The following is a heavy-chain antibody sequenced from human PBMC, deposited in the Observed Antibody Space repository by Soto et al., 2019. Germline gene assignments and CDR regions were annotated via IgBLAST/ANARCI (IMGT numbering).Heavy chain of an antibody. Sequence: PGGSLRLSCAASGFALSSYAMSWVRQAPGKGLEWVSAISGSGGSTYYADSVKGRFTISRDNSKNTLYLQMNSLRAEDTAVYYCAKDRQQWLGGLFDYWGQGTLVTVSS. J-gene: IGHJ4*02. D-gene: IGHD6-19*01. CDR1: GFALSSYA. CDR2: ISGSGGST. CDR3: AKDRQQWLGGLFDY. V-gene: IGHV3-23*01.